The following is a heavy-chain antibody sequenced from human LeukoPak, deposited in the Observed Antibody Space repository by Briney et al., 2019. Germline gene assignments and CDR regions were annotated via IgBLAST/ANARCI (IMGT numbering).Heavy chain of an antibody. CDR3: ARVDASVVVPAAAGN. CDR2: ISSSSSYI. Sequence: GGSLRLSCAASGFTFSSYAMSWVRQAPGKGLEWVSAISSSSSYIYYADSVKGRFTISRDNAKNSLYLQMNSLRAEDTAVYYCARVDASVVVPAAAGNWGQGTLVTVSS. CDR1: GFTFSSYA. D-gene: IGHD2-2*01. J-gene: IGHJ4*02. V-gene: IGHV3-21*01.